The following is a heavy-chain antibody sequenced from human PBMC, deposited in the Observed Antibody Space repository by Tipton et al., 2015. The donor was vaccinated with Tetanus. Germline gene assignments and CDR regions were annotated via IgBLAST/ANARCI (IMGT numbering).Heavy chain of an antibody. D-gene: IGHD1-14*01. CDR3: ARGTGDY. V-gene: IGHV4-34*01. Sequence: GLVKPSETLSLTCGVSGESVSGTYWSWIRQSPGKGLEWIGEINHRGGATYSPSLKSRVTISVDTSKNQFSLKLSSVTAADTAVYYCARGTGDYWGQGTLVTVSS. J-gene: IGHJ4*02. CDR1: GESVSGTY. CDR2: INHRGGA.